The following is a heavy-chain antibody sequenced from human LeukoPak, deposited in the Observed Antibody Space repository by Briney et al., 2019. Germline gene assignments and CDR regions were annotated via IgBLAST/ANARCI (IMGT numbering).Heavy chain of an antibody. CDR2: IYSGGST. J-gene: IGHJ4*02. D-gene: IGHD4-17*01. Sequence: PGGSLTLSCAASGFTVSSNYMNWVRQAPGKGLDWVSVIYSGGSTYYADSVKGRFTISRDNSKNTLYLQMNSLRAEDTAVYYCAREAVTRNYFDYWGQGTLVTVSS. V-gene: IGHV3-53*01. CDR1: GFTVSSNY. CDR3: AREAVTRNYFDY.